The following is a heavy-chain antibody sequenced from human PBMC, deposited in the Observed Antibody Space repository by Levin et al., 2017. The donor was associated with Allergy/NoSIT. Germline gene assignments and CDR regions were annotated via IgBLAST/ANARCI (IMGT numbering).Heavy chain of an antibody. CDR2: INHRGST. D-gene: IGHD4-17*01. Sequence: SQTLSLTCAMYGGSFGGYYWSWLRQPPGKGLEWIGEINHRGSTTYNPSLKRRVTISIDTSRNQVSVKLNSVTAADTAVYYCAVFSLRYGAFDIWGQGTMVTVSS. CDR3: AVFSLRYGAFDI. J-gene: IGHJ3*02. V-gene: IGHV4-34*01. CDR1: GGSFGGYY.